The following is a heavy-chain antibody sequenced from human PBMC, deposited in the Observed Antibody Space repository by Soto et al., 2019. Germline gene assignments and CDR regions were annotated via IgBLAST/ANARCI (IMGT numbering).Heavy chain of an antibody. CDR1: GGTFSNYA. V-gene: IGHV1-69*01. Sequence: QVQRVQSGAEVKKPGSSVKVSSKASGGTFSNYAFSWVRQAPGQGLEWMGGIIPVFHTTNYAQKLQGRVTIYADESTNTEVMELISLRSGDTVVDYYAREDRISTIVVYDYQYGLDVLGQGTTVNVSS. CDR2: IIPVFHTT. D-gene: IGHD3-22*01. CDR3: AREDRISTIVVYDYQYGLDV. J-gene: IGHJ6*02.